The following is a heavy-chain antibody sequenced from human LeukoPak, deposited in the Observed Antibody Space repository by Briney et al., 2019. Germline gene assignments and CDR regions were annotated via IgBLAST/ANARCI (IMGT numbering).Heavy chain of an antibody. CDR2: INSDGSST. D-gene: IGHD3-16*01. CDR3: ARGYDPDYYYYGMDV. Sequence: GGSLRLSCAASGFTFSSYWMHWVRQAPGKGLVWVSRINSDGSSTSYADSVKGRFTISRDNAKNTLYLQMNSLRADDTAVYYCARGYDPDYYYYGMDVWGQGTTVTVSS. CDR1: GFTFSSYW. V-gene: IGHV3-74*01. J-gene: IGHJ6*02.